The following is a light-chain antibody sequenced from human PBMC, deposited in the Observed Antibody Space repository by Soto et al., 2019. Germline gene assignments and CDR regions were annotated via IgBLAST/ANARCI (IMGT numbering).Light chain of an antibody. CDR2: AAS. J-gene: IGKJ4*01. CDR1: QSVSSY. V-gene: IGKV3-11*01. CDR3: HQRSNWPPLT. Sequence: EIVLTQSPATLSLSPGERATLSCRASQSVSSYLAWYQQRPGQAPRLLIYAASRRATGIPSRFSGSGSGTDFTLTISSLEPEDFAVYYCHQRSNWPPLTFGGGTKVDIK.